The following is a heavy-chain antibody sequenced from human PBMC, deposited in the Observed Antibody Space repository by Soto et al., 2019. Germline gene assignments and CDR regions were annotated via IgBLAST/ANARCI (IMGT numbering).Heavy chain of an antibody. CDR1: GFTFSSYG. D-gene: IGHD6-6*01. CDR3: AKSTMATRPAHYFDY. V-gene: IGHV3-23*01. CDR2: ISGSGDST. J-gene: IGHJ4*02. Sequence: GGSLRLSCAASGFTFSSYGMHWVRQAPGKGLEWVSAISGSGDSTYLAESVKGRFTISRDNSKNTLYLQMNSLRGEDTAVYYCAKSTMATRPAHYFDYWGQGTLVTVSS.